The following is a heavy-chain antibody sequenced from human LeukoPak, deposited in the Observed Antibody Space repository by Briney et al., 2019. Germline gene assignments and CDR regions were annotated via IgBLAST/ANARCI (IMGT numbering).Heavy chain of an antibody. D-gene: IGHD3-10*01. V-gene: IGHV3-30*18. CDR1: GFTFSSYG. CDR3: AKPSGVVRGVIDPLGMDV. J-gene: IGHJ6*02. Sequence: VGSLVLSCAASGFTFSSYGMHWVRQAPGKGLEWVAVISYDGSNKYYADSVKGRFTISRDNSKNTLYLQMNSLRAEDTAVYYCAKPSGVVRGVIDPLGMDVWGQGTT. CDR2: ISYDGSNK.